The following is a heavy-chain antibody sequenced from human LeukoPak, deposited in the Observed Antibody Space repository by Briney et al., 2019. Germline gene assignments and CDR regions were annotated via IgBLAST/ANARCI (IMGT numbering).Heavy chain of an antibody. CDR3: AKEEFDSVGGVGVVIFSAHYYYYMDV. CDR1: GFIFSNYV. J-gene: IGHJ6*03. V-gene: IGHV3-30*02. D-gene: IGHD3-3*01. Sequence: PGGSLRLSCAASGFIFSNYVMQWVRQAPGKGLEWVAFIQRDGGSKFYADSVKGRFTISRDNSKNALYLQMNSLRAEDTAVYYCAKEEFDSVGGVGVVIFSAHYYYYMDVWGKGTTVTVSS. CDR2: IQRDGGSK.